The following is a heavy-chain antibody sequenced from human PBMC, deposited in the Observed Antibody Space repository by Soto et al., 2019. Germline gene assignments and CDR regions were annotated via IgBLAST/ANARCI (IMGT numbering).Heavy chain of an antibody. Sequence: QVQLVESGGGVVQPGRSLRLSCAASGFTFSSYGMHWGRQAPGKGLEWVAVIWYDGSNKYYADSVKGRFTISRDNSKNTLYLQMNSLRAEDTAVYYCAVSGDYYYGMDVWGQGTTVTVSS. CDR3: AVSGDYYYGMDV. V-gene: IGHV3-33*01. CDR2: IWYDGSNK. J-gene: IGHJ6*02. CDR1: GFTFSSYG. D-gene: IGHD7-27*01.